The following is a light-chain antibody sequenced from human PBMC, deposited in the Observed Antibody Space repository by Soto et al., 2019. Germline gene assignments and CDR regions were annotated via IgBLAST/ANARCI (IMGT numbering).Light chain of an antibody. CDR3: QQYNNLLH. CDR2: GAS. Sequence: EIVMTQSPASLSVSPGERVTLSCRASQSVRSELAWYQQKSGQPPRLLIYGASTRATGIPARFSGSGSGTEFTLTISSLQSEDFAVYYCQQYNNLLHFGGGTKVDIK. J-gene: IGKJ4*01. CDR1: QSVRSE. V-gene: IGKV3-15*01.